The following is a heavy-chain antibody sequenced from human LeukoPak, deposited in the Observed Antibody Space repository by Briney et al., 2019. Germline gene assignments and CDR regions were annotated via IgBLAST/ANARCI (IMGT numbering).Heavy chain of an antibody. V-gene: IGHV1-2*02. CDR3: ARGITISGSGTFDY. Sequence: ASVKVSCKASVYTFTRYYMNWVRQVPGQGLEWMGWINPNNDAINYEQKFQGRVAMTRDTSIGTAYMELSGLTSDDAAVYDCARGITISGSGTFDYWGQGSLLTVSS. J-gene: IGHJ4*02. CDR2: INPNNDAI. D-gene: IGHD3-9*01. CDR1: VYTFTRYY.